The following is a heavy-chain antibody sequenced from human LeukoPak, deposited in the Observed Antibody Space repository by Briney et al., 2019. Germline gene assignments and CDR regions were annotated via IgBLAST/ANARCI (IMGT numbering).Heavy chain of an antibody. J-gene: IGHJ5*02. Sequence: SQTLSLTCSVSGDSISSRTYYWTWLRQHPEKGLEWIGYIWNSGSTNYNPSLKSRVIISVDTSKNQFSLKLTSVTAADTALYYCARDVSSTFPNCLDPWGQGILVSVSS. CDR3: ARDVSSTFPNCLDP. D-gene: IGHD6-6*01. CDR2: IWNSGST. CDR1: GDSISSRTYY. V-gene: IGHV4-31*03.